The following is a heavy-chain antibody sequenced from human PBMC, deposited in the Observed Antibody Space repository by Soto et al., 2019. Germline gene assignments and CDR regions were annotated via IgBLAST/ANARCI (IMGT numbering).Heavy chain of an antibody. D-gene: IGHD3-3*01. Sequence: PGGSLRLSCAASGFTVSSNYMSWVRQAPGKGLEWVSVIYSGGSTYYADSVKGRFTISRDNSKNTLYLQMNSLRAEDTAVYYCARNGDYDLPTKVSYYYYYGMDVWGQGTTVTVSS. V-gene: IGHV3-53*01. CDR1: GFTVSSNY. CDR3: ARNGDYDLPTKVSYYYYYGMDV. J-gene: IGHJ6*02. CDR2: IYSGGST.